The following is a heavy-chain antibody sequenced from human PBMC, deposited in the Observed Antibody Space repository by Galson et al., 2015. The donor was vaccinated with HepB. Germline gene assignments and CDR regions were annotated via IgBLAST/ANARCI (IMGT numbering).Heavy chain of an antibody. CDR1: GFTFSSYG. V-gene: IGHV3-30*18. D-gene: IGHD6-19*01. J-gene: IGHJ6*02. CDR2: ISYDGSNK. Sequence: SLRLSCAASGFTFSSYGMHWVRQAPGKGLEWVAVISYDGSNKYYADSVKGRFTISRDNSKNTLYLQMNSLRAEDTAVYYCAKAGGGWYIPNGMDVWGQGTTVTVSS. CDR3: AKAGGGWYIPNGMDV.